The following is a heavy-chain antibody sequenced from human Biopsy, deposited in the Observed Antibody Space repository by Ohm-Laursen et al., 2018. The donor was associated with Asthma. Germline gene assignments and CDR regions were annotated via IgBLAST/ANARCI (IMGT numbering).Heavy chain of an antibody. J-gene: IGHJ3*02. CDR2: INAGNGNT. D-gene: IGHD3-9*01. V-gene: IGHV1-3*01. CDR1: GYTFINYA. Sequence: ASVKVSCKASGYTFINYAIHWVRQAPGQSLEWMGWINAGNGNTKYSQKFQGRVTISRDTSASTAYMDLSSLRSEDTAVYYCARTYCDFLTGQVNDAFDMWGQGTMVTVSS. CDR3: ARTYCDFLTGQVNDAFDM.